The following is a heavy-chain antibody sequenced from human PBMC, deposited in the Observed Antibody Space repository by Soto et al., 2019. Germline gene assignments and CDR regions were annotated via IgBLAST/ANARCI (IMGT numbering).Heavy chain of an antibody. CDR1: GFTFSNAW. CDR2: IKSKTDGGTT. D-gene: IGHD2-15*01. V-gene: IGHV3-15*01. Sequence: EVQLVESGGGLVKPGGSLRLSCAASGFTFSNAWMSWVRQAPGKGLEWVGRIKSKTDGGTTDYAAPVKGRFTISRDDSKNTLYLQMNSLKTEDTAVYYCTTSPVVVVVAATGSNYYYGMDVWGQGTTVTVSS. J-gene: IGHJ6*02. CDR3: TTSPVVVVVAATGSNYYYGMDV.